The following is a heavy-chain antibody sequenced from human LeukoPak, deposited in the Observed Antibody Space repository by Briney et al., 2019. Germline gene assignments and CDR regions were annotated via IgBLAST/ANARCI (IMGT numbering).Heavy chain of an antibody. D-gene: IGHD6-13*01. CDR3: AKPLGAAGTFIFYYYYGMDV. J-gene: IGHJ6*02. CDR2: ISGSGGST. CDR1: GFTFSSYA. Sequence: GGSLRLSCAASGFTFSSYAMSWVRQAPGKGLEWVSGISGSGGSTYYADSVKGRFTISRDNSKNTLYLQMNSLRAEDTAVYYCAKPLGAAGTFIFYYYYGMDVWGQGTTVTVSS. V-gene: IGHV3-23*01.